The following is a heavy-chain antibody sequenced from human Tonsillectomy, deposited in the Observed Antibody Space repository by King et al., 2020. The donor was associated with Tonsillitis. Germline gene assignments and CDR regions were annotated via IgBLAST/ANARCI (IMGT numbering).Heavy chain of an antibody. CDR3: ARDSGATYYYDSSGYDY. CDR2: IYYSGST. V-gene: IGHV4-30-4*01. CDR1: GGSISSGDYY. D-gene: IGHD3-22*01. Sequence: QLKESGPGLVKPSQNLSLTCTVSGGSISSGDYYWSWIRQPPGKGLEWIGYIYYSGSTYYNPSLKSRVTISVDTSKNQFSLKLSSVTAADTAVYYCARDSGATYYYDSSGYDYWGQGTLVTVSS. J-gene: IGHJ4*02.